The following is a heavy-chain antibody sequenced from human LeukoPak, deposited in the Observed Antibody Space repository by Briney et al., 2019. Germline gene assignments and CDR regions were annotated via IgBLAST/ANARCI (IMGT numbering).Heavy chain of an antibody. CDR2: IYYSGST. J-gene: IGHJ4*02. CDR1: GGSISSYS. CDR3: ASESGYGLYFDY. V-gene: IGHV4-59*01. D-gene: IGHD5-12*01. Sequence: KPSETLSLTCTVSGGSISSYSWSWIRQPPGKGLEWIGYIYYSGSTNYNPSLKSQVTISVDTSKNQFSLKLSSVTAADTAVYYCASESGYGLYFDYWGQGTLVTVSS.